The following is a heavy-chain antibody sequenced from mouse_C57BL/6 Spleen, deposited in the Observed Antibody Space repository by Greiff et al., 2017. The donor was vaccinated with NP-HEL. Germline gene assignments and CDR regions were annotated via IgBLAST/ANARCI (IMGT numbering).Heavy chain of an antibody. J-gene: IGHJ4*01. CDR1: GFTFSDYG. CDR3: ARRYYGSRGDAMDY. Sequence: EVQLKESGGGLVKPGGSLKLSCAASGFTFSDYGMHWVRQAPEKGLEWVAYISSGSSTIYYADTVKGRFTISRDNAKNTLFLQMTSLRSEDTAMYYCARRYYGSRGDAMDYWGQGTSVTVSS. V-gene: IGHV5-17*01. D-gene: IGHD1-1*01. CDR2: ISSGSSTI.